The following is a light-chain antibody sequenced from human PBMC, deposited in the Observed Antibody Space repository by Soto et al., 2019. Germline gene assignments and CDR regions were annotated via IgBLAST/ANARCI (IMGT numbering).Light chain of an antibody. V-gene: IGKV3-11*01. CDR1: QSVSSY. Sequence: EIVLTQSPATLSLSPGERATLSCRACQSVSSYLAWYQQKPGQAPRLLIYDASNRATGIPARFSGSGSGTDFTLTISSLEPEDFAVYYCQHRSNWPRTFGPGTKVDIK. CDR3: QHRSNWPRT. J-gene: IGKJ3*01. CDR2: DAS.